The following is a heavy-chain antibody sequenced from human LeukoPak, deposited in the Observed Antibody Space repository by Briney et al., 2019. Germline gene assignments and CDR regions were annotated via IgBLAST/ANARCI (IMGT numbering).Heavy chain of an antibody. J-gene: IGHJ6*02. CDR2: IIPIFGTA. D-gene: IGHD1-1*01. CDR3: ASSERPINYYYGMDV. Sequence: SVKVSCKASGGTFSSYAISWVRQAPGQGLEWMGGIIPIFGTANYAQKFQGRVTITADESTSTAYMELSSLRSEDTAVYYCASSERPINYYYGMDVWGQGTTVTVSS. CDR1: GGTFSSYA. V-gene: IGHV1-69*13.